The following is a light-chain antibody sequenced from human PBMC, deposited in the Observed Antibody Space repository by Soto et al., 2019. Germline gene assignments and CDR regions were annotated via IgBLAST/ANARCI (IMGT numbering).Light chain of an antibody. CDR2: DVS. Sequence: QSVLTQPRSVSGSPGQSVTISCTGTCSDVGGYNYVSWYLQHPGKAPKVMIYDVSKRPSGVPDRFSGSKSGNTASLTISGLQSEDEADYYCCSFAGNYIYVFGAGTKVTVL. V-gene: IGLV2-11*01. J-gene: IGLJ1*01. CDR3: CSFAGNYIYV. CDR1: CSDVGGYNY.